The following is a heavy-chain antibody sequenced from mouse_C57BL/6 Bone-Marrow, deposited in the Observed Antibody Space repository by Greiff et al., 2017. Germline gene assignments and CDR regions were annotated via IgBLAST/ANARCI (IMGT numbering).Heavy chain of an antibody. D-gene: IGHD1-1*01. J-gene: IGHJ4*01. CDR3: ASFYYYGSRCLAMDY. V-gene: IGHV1-55*01. Sequence: QVQLQQPGAELVKPGASVKMSCKASGYTFTSYWITWVKQRPGQGLEWIGDIYPGSGSTNYNEKFKSKATLTVDTSSSTAYMQLSSLTSEDSAVYYGASFYYYGSRCLAMDYWGQGTSVTVSS. CDR1: GYTFTSYW. CDR2: IYPGSGST.